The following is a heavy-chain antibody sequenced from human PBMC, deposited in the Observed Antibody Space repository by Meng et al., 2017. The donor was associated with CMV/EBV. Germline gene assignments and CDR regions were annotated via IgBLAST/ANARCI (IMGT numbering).Heavy chain of an antibody. Sequence: QVRLHAPGPGLLRPCETLSPTCTVSGGSISSYYWSWTRQPAGKGLEWIGRIYTSGSTNYNPSLKSRVTMSVDTSKNQFSLKLSSVTAADTAVYYCARGPEVDYGDYVGLDYWGQGTLVTVSS. D-gene: IGHD4-17*01. CDR2: IYTSGST. CDR1: GGSISSYY. V-gene: IGHV4-4*07. J-gene: IGHJ4*02. CDR3: ARGPEVDYGDYVGLDY.